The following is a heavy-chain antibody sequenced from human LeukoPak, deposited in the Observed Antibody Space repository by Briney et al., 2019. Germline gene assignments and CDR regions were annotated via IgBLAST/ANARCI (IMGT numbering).Heavy chain of an antibody. CDR3: ARTKFGGDDAFDI. J-gene: IGHJ3*02. D-gene: IGHD3-10*01. CDR2: IYHSGST. V-gene: IGHV4-38-2*01. CDR1: GNSISSGYY. Sequence: SETLSLTCAVSGNSISSGYYWGWIRQPPGKGLEWNGSIYHSGSTYYNPSLKSRVTISVDTSKNQFSLKLSSVTAADTVVYYCARTKFGGDDAFDIWGQGTMVTVSS.